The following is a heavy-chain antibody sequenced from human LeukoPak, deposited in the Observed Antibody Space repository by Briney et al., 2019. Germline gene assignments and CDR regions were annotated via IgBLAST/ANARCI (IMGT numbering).Heavy chain of an antibody. V-gene: IGHV1-2*02. Sequence: ASVKVSCKASGYTFTGYYMHWVRRAPGQGLEWMGWINPNSGGTNYAQKFQGRVTMTRDTSISTAYMELSRLRSDDTAVYYCARDGAQNFDWLLGYYYYMDVWGKGTTVTVSS. D-gene: IGHD3-9*01. CDR2: INPNSGGT. CDR1: GYTFTGYY. J-gene: IGHJ6*03. CDR3: ARDGAQNFDWLLGYYYYMDV.